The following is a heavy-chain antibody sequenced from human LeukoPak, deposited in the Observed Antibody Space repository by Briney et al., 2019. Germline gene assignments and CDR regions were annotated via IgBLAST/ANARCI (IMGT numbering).Heavy chain of an antibody. CDR2: INWNAADT. D-gene: IGHD3-10*01. J-gene: IGHJ6*03. Sequence: GGSLRLSCAASGFTFDDYGMSWVRQAAGKGLEWVSGINWNAADTGYADSVKGRFTISRDNVKNSLYLQMNSLRAEDTALYYCARAPGSSLRGYYYYYMDVWGKGTTATVSS. V-gene: IGHV3-20*04. CDR1: GFTFDDYG. CDR3: ARAPGSSLRGYYYYYMDV.